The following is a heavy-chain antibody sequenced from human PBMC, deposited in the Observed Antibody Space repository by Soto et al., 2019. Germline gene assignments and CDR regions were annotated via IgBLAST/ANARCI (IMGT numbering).Heavy chain of an antibody. D-gene: IGHD5-12*01. Sequence: ASVKVSCKASGYTFTSYGISWVRQAPGQGLEWMGWINAYNGNTNYAQKLQGRVTITTDTSASTAYMELSSLRSDDTAVYYCARASEMATALGYWGQGTLVTVSS. V-gene: IGHV1-18*01. CDR2: INAYNGNT. CDR1: GYTFTSYG. J-gene: IGHJ4*02. CDR3: ARASEMATALGY.